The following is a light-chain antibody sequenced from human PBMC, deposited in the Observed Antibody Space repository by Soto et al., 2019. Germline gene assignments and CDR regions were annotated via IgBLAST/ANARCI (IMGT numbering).Light chain of an antibody. Sequence: QSALTQPASVSGSPGQSITISCTGTSRDVGGHNYVSWYQQHPGKAPKLMIYDVRNRPSGVSNRFSGSKSVNTASLTISGLQAEDEADYYCSSYTTISTYVFGTGTKVTVL. CDR1: SRDVGGHNY. V-gene: IGLV2-14*01. J-gene: IGLJ1*01. CDR3: SSYTTISTYV. CDR2: DVR.